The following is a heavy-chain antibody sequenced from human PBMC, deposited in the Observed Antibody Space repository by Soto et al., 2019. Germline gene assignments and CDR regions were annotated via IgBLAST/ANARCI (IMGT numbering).Heavy chain of an antibody. CDR1: GGTFSSYA. D-gene: IGHD3-22*01. Sequence: QVQLVQSGAEVKKPGSSVKVSCKASGGTFSSYAISWVRQAPGQGLEWMGGIIPIFGTANYAQKFQGRVTITADKSTSTAYMELSSLRSEDTAVYYCTVRIYGSGYYGNPQWCMDVWGQGTTVTVSS. CDR3: TVRIYGSGYYGNPQWCMDV. V-gene: IGHV1-69*06. J-gene: IGHJ6*02. CDR2: IIPIFGTA.